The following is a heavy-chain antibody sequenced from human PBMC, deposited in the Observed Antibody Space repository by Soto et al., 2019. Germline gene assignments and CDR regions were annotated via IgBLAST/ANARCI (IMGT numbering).Heavy chain of an antibody. CDR1: GGSINNHY. CDR2: IYYSGTT. V-gene: IGHV4-59*11. J-gene: IGHJ4*02. D-gene: IGHD1-26*01. CDR3: ARATWYCEY. Sequence: LCGGSINNHYWSWIRQPPGKGLEWIGYIYYSGTTNYNPSLKGRVTISVDTSKTQFSLNLTSLTAADTATYYCARATWYCEYWGQVTLVTVSS.